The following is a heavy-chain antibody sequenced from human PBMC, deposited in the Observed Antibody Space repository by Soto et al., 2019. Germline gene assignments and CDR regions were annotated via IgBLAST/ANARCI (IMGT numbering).Heavy chain of an antibody. V-gene: IGHV3-15*01. J-gene: IGHJ4*02. CDR2: IKKKTDGGTT. D-gene: IGHD6-19*01. Sequence: GSLRPSCAASGFTFSDAWMSWVRQAPGKGLEWVGLIKKKTDGGTTDCAAPVKGRFTISRDDSKITVYLQMSSLKTEDTAGYYCRAQWLDWGQGTLVTVAS. CDR1: GFTFSDAW. CDR3: RAQWLD.